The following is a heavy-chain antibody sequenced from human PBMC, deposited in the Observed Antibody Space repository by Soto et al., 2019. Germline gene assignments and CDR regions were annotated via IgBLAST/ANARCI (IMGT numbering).Heavy chain of an antibody. CDR3: ARGGHVVVVTAALDY. CDR2: VNPSGGHA. V-gene: IGHV1-46*01. J-gene: IGHJ4*02. CDR1: GDTFTDYY. Sequence: QVQLMQSGAEVKKPGASVKVSCKASGDTFTDYYIPWVRQAPGQGLEWMGTVNPSGGHATYAQHFLGRVTMTRDTSTSTLYMELTSLTSDYAAVYYCARGGHVVVVTAALDYWGQGTLVTVSS. D-gene: IGHD2-21*02.